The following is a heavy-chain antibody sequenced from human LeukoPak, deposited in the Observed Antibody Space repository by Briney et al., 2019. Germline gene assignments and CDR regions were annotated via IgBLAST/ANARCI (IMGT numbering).Heavy chain of an antibody. CDR2: IRQDGSEK. Sequence: GGSLRLSCAASGFTFSSYSMNWVRQAPGKGLEWVANIRQDGSEKNYVDSVKGRFTISRDNAKNALYLQMNSLRVEDTAMYHCATTRSGAHWGQGTLVTVSS. J-gene: IGHJ4*02. D-gene: IGHD3-10*01. V-gene: IGHV3-7*01. CDR3: ATTRSGAH. CDR1: GFTFSSYS.